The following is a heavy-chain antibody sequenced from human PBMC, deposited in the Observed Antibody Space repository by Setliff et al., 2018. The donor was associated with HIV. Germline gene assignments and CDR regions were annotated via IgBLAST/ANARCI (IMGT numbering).Heavy chain of an antibody. J-gene: IGHJ5*02. V-gene: IGHV4-39*01. Sequence: PSETLSLTCNVSGGSISSSNYYWGWIRQPPGKGLELIGSIYYIGMTSYNPSLESRVTISVDTSNNQFSLRLRPVTAADTAVYFCARATSPRPMVRGGRFDPWGQGTLVTVSS. D-gene: IGHD3-10*01. CDR1: GGSISSSNYY. CDR2: IYYIGMT. CDR3: ARATSPRPMVRGGRFDP.